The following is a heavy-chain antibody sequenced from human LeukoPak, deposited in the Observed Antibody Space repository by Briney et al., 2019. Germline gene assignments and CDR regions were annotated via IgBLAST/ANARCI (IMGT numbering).Heavy chain of an antibody. CDR2: IIPIFGTA. CDR3: ARERKKQQLVRGNWFDP. J-gene: IGHJ5*02. V-gene: IGHV1-69*13. CDR1: GGTFSSYA. Sequence: SVKVSCKASGGTFSSYAISWVRQAPGQGLEWMGGIIPIFGTANYAQKFQGRVTITADESTSTAYMELSSLRSEDTAVYYCARERKKQQLVRGNWFDPWGQGTLVTVSS. D-gene: IGHD6-13*01.